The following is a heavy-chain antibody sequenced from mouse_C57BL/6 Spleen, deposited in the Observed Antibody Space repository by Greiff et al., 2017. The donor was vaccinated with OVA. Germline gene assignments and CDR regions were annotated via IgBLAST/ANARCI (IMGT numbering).Heavy chain of an antibody. V-gene: IGHV5-17*01. CDR2: ISSGSSTI. CDR1: GFTFSDYG. J-gene: IGHJ1*03. Sequence: DVMLVESGGGLVKPGGSLKLSCAASGFTFSDYGMHWVRQAPEKGLEWVAYISSGSSTIYYADTVKGRFTISRDNAKNTLFLQMTSLRSEDTAMYYCARALYYYGSGYFDVWGTGTTVTVSS. D-gene: IGHD1-1*01. CDR3: ARALYYYGSGYFDV.